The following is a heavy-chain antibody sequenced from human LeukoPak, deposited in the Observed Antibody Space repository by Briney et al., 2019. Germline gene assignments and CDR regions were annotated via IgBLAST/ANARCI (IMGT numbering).Heavy chain of an antibody. CDR2: INYSGTT. CDR3: AGGIRTGYGY. J-gene: IGHJ4*02. Sequence: SETLSLTCTVSGGSVTSGSYYWSWIRQPPGKGLEWIGNINYSGTTNYNPSLKRRVTMSVDTSKNHFSLTVKYVTAADTAVYYSAGGIRTGYGYWGQGTLVTVSS. CDR1: GGSVTSGSYY. D-gene: IGHD3-16*01. V-gene: IGHV4-61*01.